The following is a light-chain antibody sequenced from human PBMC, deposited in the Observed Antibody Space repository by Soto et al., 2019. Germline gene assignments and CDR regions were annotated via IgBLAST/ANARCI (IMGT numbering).Light chain of an antibody. CDR1: SSDVGAFNY. Sequence: QSVLTQPASVSGSPGQAITISCSGTSSDVGAFNYVSWYQQHPGKAPKLMIYDVSNRPSGVSNRFSGSKSGNTASLTISGLRDEDEADYYCNSYTSNNTYVFGTGTKLTVL. V-gene: IGLV2-14*03. CDR2: DVS. J-gene: IGLJ1*01. CDR3: NSYTSNNTYV.